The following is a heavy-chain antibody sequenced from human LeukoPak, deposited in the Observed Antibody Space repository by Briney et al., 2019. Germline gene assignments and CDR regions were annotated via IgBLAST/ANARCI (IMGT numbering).Heavy chain of an antibody. CDR3: ARDLVWFGELLPFDP. Sequence: ASVKLSCKASGYTFTSYGISWVRQAPGQGLEWMGWISAYNGNTNYAQKLQGRVTMTTDTSTSTAYMELRSLRSDDTAAYYCARDLVWFGELLPFDPWGQGTLVTVSS. D-gene: IGHD3-10*01. J-gene: IGHJ5*02. V-gene: IGHV1-18*01. CDR2: ISAYNGNT. CDR1: GYTFTSYG.